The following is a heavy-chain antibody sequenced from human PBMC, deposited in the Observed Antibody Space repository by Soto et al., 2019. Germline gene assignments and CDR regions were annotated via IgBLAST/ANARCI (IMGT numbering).Heavy chain of an antibody. Sequence: ASVKVSCKASGGTFSSYAISWVRQAPGQGLEWMGGIIPIFGTANYAQKFQGRVTITADESTGTAYMELSSLRSEDTAVYYCARHYYDSSGYYAFDYWGQGTLVTVSS. CDR2: IIPIFGTA. D-gene: IGHD3-22*01. CDR3: ARHYYDSSGYYAFDY. CDR1: GGTFSSYA. V-gene: IGHV1-69*13. J-gene: IGHJ4*02.